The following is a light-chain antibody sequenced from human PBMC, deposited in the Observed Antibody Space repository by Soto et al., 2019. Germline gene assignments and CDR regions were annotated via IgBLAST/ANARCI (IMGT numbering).Light chain of an antibody. Sequence: QSVLTQPASVSGSPGQSIAISCTGTSSDVGVYNYVSWYQQHPGKAPKLIIYDVSSRPSGVSDRFSGSNSVHTASLTISGLQAEDEADYYCSAYTSSSTLVFGGWTKLTVL. J-gene: IGLJ2*01. CDR1: SSDVGVYNY. V-gene: IGLV2-14*03. CDR2: DVS. CDR3: SAYTSSSTLV.